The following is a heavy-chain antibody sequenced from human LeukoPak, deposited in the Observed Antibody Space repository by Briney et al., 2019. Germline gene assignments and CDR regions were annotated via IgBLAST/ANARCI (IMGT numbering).Heavy chain of an antibody. Sequence: SETLSLTCAVYGGSLSGYYWSWIRQPPGKGLEWIGEINHSGSTNYNPSLKSRVTISVDTSKNQFSLKLSSVTAADTAVYYCARRGGSYGLYWGQGTLVTVSS. CDR3: ARRGGSYGLY. CDR1: GGSLSGYY. CDR2: INHSGST. J-gene: IGHJ4*02. V-gene: IGHV4-34*01. D-gene: IGHD5-18*01.